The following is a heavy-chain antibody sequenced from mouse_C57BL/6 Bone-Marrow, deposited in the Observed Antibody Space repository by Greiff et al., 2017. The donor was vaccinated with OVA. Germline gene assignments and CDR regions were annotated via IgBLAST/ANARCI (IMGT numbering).Heavy chain of an antibody. CDR1: GYTFTSYW. J-gene: IGHJ2*01. V-gene: IGHV1-72*01. CDR2: IDPNSGGT. D-gene: IGHD2-5*01. CDR3: ARGEAYYSNFFDY. Sequence: QVQLKESGAELVKPGASVKLSCKASGYTFTSYWMHWVKQRPGRGLEWIGRIDPNSGGTKYNEKFKSKATLTVDNPSSTAYMQLSSLTSEDSAVYYCARGEAYYSNFFDYWGQGTTLTVSS.